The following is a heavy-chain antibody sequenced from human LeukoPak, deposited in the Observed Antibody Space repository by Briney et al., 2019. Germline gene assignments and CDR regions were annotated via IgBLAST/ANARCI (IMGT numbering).Heavy chain of an antibody. J-gene: IGHJ3*01. CDR1: DASISSYF. CDR3: AIAESVTAFDV. V-gene: IGHV4-4*09. D-gene: IGHD2-8*01. CDR2: IYSSGSK. Sequence: SETLSLTCSVSDASISSYFWSWIRQPPGRGLEWIGHIYSSGSKYYNPSLKSRVTVSMEPSRNQFSLKLASVTAADTGMYYCAIAESVTAFDVWGQGTMVTVSS.